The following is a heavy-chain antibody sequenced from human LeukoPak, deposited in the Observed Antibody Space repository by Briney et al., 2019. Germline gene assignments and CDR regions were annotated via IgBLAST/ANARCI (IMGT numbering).Heavy chain of an antibody. D-gene: IGHD6-19*01. J-gene: IGHJ6*02. CDR3: AKDIRRSEGQWLVPYYGMDV. CDR2: ISWNSGSI. V-gene: IGHV3-9*01. Sequence: PGRSLRLSCAASGFTFDDYAMHWVRQAPGKGLEWVSGISWNSGSIGYADSVKGRFTISRDNAKNSLYLQMNSLRAEDTALYYCAKDIRRSEGQWLVPYYGMDVWGQGTTVTVSS. CDR1: GFTFDDYA.